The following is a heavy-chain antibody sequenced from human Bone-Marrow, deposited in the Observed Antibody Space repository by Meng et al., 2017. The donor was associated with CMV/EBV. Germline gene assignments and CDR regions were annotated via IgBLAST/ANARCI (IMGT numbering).Heavy chain of an antibody. J-gene: IGHJ6*02. V-gene: IGHV3-15*01. CDR2: IKSKTDGGTT. Sequence: GESLKISCAASGFTFRSNYMSWVRQAPGKGLEWVGRIKSKTDGGTTDYAAPVKGRFTISRDDSKNTLYLQMNSLKTEDTAVYYCNVERLRFYYYGMDVWGQGTTVTVSS. CDR3: NVERLRFYYYGMDV. CDR1: GFTFRSNY. D-gene: IGHD1-1*01.